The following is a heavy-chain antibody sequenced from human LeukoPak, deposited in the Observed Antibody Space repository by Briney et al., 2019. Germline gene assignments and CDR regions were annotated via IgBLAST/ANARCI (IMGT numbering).Heavy chain of an antibody. Sequence: GASVKVSCKASGYTFTGYYMHWVRQAPGQGLEWMGWINPNSGGTNYAQKLQGRVTMTRDTSISTAYMELSRLRSDDTAVYYCATTGLTYYYDSIRNWGQRTLVTVSS. D-gene: IGHD3-22*01. V-gene: IGHV1-2*02. J-gene: IGHJ4*02. CDR3: ATTGLTYYYDSIRN. CDR2: INPNSGGT. CDR1: GYTFTGYY.